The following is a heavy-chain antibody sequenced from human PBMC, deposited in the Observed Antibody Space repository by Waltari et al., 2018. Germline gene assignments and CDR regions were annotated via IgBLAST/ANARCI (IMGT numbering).Heavy chain of an antibody. CDR3: AKDSRGYSYGSY. CDR2: IREDGRDK. V-gene: IGHV3-30*02. Sequence: QVQLVESGGGVVQPGGSLRLSCVHSGFTFTKYGMHWVRQAPGKGREWLTFIREDGRDKYYADAVKGRFTISRDNSKNTLYLQMNSLRAEDTAVYYCAKDSRGYSYGSYWGQGTLVTVSS. J-gene: IGHJ4*02. CDR1: GFTFTKYG. D-gene: IGHD5-18*01.